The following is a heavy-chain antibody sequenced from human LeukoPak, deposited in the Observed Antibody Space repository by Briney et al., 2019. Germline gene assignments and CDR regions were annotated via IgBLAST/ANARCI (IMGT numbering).Heavy chain of an antibody. V-gene: IGHV1-18*01. CDR2: ISTYKGDT. Sequence: ASVKVSSMASVYTFTRYGITWVRPAPGKGLEWMGWISTYKGDTKYAQTLQGGVTMTTDTSTRTAYMEIRSLRAGDTHGCYFARDPSNTIGWYIYLVNWG. D-gene: IGHD6-19*01. CDR3: ARDPSNTIGWYIYLVN. CDR1: VYTFTRYG. J-gene: IGHJ4*01.